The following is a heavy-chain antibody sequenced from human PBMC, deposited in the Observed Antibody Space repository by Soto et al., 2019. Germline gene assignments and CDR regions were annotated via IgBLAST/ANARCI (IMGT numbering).Heavy chain of an antibody. CDR3: ALWWWVDVNYDLFDY. J-gene: IGHJ4*02. D-gene: IGHD2-8*02. CDR1: GFTFSSDW. CDR2: INSDGSTT. V-gene: IGHV3-74*01. Sequence: EVKLVEYVGGLVQPGGSLRLSCAAYGFTFSSDWMHWVLQARGKAPMWVSRINSDGSTTNYADSVKGRFTISRDNAKNTLYLQLNSLRAEDKAVYYCALWWWVDVNYDLFDYWGKGTLVTVSS.